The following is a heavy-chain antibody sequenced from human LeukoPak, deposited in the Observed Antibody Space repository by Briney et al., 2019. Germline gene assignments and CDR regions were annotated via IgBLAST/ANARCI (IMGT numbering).Heavy chain of an antibody. CDR1: GFTFSSYS. Sequence: GGSLRLSCAASGFTFSSYSMNWVRQALGKGLEWVSSISSSSSYIYYADSVKGRFTISRDNAKNSLYLQMNSLRAEDTAVYYCARVGNCGGDCYSGGLDYWGQGTLVTVSS. J-gene: IGHJ4*02. D-gene: IGHD2-21*02. CDR3: ARVGNCGGDCYSGGLDY. CDR2: ISSSSSYI. V-gene: IGHV3-21*01.